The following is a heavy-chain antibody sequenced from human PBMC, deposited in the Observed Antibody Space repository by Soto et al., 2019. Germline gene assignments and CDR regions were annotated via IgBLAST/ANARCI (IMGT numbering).Heavy chain of an antibody. V-gene: IGHV3-48*02. J-gene: IGHJ4*02. CDR1: GFTFSSYS. D-gene: IGHD3-22*01. Sequence: EVQLVESGGGLVQPGGSLRLSCAASGFTFSSYSMNWVRQAPGKGLEWGSYISSSSSTIYYADSVKGRFTISRDNAKNSLYLQMNSLRDEDTAVYYCARVGYDSSGYYYGHFDYWGQGTLVTVSS. CDR2: ISSSSSTI. CDR3: ARVGYDSSGYYYGHFDY.